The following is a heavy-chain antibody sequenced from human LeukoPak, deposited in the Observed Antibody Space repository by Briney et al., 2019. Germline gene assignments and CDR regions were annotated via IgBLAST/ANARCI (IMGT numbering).Heavy chain of an antibody. J-gene: IGHJ4*02. V-gene: IGHV3-21*01. D-gene: IGHD1-26*01. CDR3: ARGLSGSYYGFAC. CDR1: GFTFSSYS. CDR2: ISSSSSYI. Sequence: GGSLRLSCAASGFTFSSYSMNWVRQAPGKGLEWVSSISSSSSYICYADSVKGRFTISRDNAKNSLYLQMNSLRAEDTAVYYCARGLSGSYYGFACWGQGTLVTVSS.